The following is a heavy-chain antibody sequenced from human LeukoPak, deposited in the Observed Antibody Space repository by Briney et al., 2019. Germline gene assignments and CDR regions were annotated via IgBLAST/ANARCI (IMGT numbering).Heavy chain of an antibody. Sequence: PGGSLRLSCAASGFTVSSSYMSWVRQAPGKGLEWVSVIYSGGSTYYADSVKGRFTISRDNSKNTLYLQMNSLRAEDTAVYYCARSVKAVNWFDPWGQGTLVTVSS. V-gene: IGHV3-53*01. CDR2: IYSGGST. J-gene: IGHJ5*02. CDR3: ARSVKAVNWFDP. CDR1: GFTVSSSY.